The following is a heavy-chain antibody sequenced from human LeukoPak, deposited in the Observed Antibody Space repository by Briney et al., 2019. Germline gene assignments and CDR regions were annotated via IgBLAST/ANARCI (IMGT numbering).Heavy chain of an antibody. CDR3: ASTSWGVPAAKGAFDI. Sequence: SGGSLRLSCAASGFTFSSYSMNWVRQAPGKGLEWVSSISSSSSYIYYADSVKGRFTISRDNAKNSLYLQMNSLRAEDTAVYYCASTSWGVPAAKGAFDIWGRGTMVTVSS. V-gene: IGHV3-21*01. J-gene: IGHJ3*02. CDR2: ISSSSSYI. D-gene: IGHD2-2*01. CDR1: GFTFSSYS.